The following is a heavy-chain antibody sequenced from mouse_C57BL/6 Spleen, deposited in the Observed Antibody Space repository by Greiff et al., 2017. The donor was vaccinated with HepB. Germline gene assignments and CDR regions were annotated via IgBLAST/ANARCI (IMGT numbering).Heavy chain of an antibody. CDR2: IDPSDSYT. J-gene: IGHJ3*01. CDR1: GYTFTSYW. CDR3: SRRRRTEGFAY. D-gene: IGHD3-3*01. V-gene: IGHV1-59*01. Sequence: QVQLQQPGAELVRPGTSVKLSCKASGYTFTSYWMHWVKQRPGQGLEWIGVIDPSDSYTNYNQKFKGKATLTVDTSSSTAYMQLSSLTSEDSAVYYWSRRRRTEGFAYWGQGTLVTVSA.